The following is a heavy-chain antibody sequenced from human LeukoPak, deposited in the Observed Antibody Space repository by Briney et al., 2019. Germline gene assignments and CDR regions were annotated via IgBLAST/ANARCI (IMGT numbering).Heavy chain of an antibody. CDR2: ISGSAGLT. J-gene: IGHJ4*02. CDR3: VKDGTWIFNYNFDY. Sequence: GGSLRLSCAASGFTFGTYAMNWVRQAPGRGLEWVSGISGSAGLTYYAVSVKGRFTISRDNSKNMVFLQMNSLRAEDTAVYYCVKDGTWIFNYNFDYWGQGTLVTVSA. D-gene: IGHD4-11*01. V-gene: IGHV3-23*01. CDR1: GFTFGTYA.